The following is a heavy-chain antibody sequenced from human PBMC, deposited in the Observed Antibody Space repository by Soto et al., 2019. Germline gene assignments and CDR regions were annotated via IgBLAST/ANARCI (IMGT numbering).Heavy chain of an antibody. CDR2: INPSGART. CDR1: GYTFTSYQ. CDR3: ARPSNLWWLPTSEPSSFDY. V-gene: IGHV1-46*03. D-gene: IGHD5-12*01. J-gene: IGHJ4*02. Sequence: QVQLVQSGAEVKKPGASVKVSCKASGYTFTSYQMHWVRQAPGQGLEWMGVINPSGARTNNAQKFQGRVTMTRDTSTSTVYMELSSLRSEDTAVYYCARPSNLWWLPTSEPSSFDYWGQGTLVTVSS.